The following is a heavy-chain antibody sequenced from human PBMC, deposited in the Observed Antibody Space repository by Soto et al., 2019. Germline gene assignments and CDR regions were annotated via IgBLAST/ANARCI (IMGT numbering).Heavy chain of an antibody. D-gene: IGHD3-16*01. CDR2: IFSNDEK. J-gene: IGHJ5*02. Sequence: SGPTLVNPTETLTLTCTVSGFSLSNARMGVSWIRQPPGKALEWLAHIFSNDEKSYSTSLKSRLTISKDTSKSQVVLTMTNMDPVYTATYYCARSPSRPFAPEAWWFDPWGQGPLVTVSS. V-gene: IGHV2-26*01. CDR3: ARSPSRPFAPEAWWFDP. CDR1: GFSLSNARMG.